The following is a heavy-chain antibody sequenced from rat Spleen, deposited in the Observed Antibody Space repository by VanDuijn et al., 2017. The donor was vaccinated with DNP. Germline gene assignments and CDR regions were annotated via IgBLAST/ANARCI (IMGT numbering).Heavy chain of an antibody. Sequence: EVQLVESGGGLVQPGRSLKLSCAASGFTFRNYDMAWVRQAPKKGLEWVATISTSGSRTYYPDSVKGRFTISRDNAKSILYLQMNSLKSEDTATYYCARQNSGYDYWGQGAMVTVSS. D-gene: IGHD4-3*01. CDR3: ARQNSGYDY. J-gene: IGHJ2*01. V-gene: IGHV5-25*01. CDR1: GFTFRNYD. CDR2: ISTSGSRT.